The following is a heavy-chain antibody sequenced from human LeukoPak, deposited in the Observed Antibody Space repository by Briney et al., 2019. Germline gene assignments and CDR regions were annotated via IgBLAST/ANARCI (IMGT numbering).Heavy chain of an antibody. CDR2: ISSSSSTI. V-gene: IGHV3-48*01. Sequence: PGGSLRLSCAASGFTFSSYSMNSVRQAPGKGLEWVSYISSSSSTIYYADSVKGRFTISRDNAKNSLYLQMNSLRAEDTAVYYCARVREYYYYYYMDVWGKGTTVTVSS. J-gene: IGHJ6*03. CDR1: GFTFSSYS. CDR3: ARVREYYYYYYMDV.